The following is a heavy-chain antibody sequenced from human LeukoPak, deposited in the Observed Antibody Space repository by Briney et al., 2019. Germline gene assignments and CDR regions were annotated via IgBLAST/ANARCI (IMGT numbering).Heavy chain of an antibody. D-gene: IGHD4-17*01. CDR1: GGAFSSYA. J-gene: IGHJ4*02. V-gene: IGHV1-69*05. CDR3: AQGQGAYGDLRGLFDY. Sequence: SVKVSCKASGGAFSSYALSWVRQAPGQGLEWMGGIIPIFGTPNYAQKFQDRVTITTDESTSTAYMELSSLRSEDTAVYYCAQGQGAYGDLRGLFDYWGQGTLGTGSS. CDR2: IIPIFGTP.